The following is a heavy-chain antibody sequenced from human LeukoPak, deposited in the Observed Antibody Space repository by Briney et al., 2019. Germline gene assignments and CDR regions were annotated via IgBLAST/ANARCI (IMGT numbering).Heavy chain of an antibody. CDR1: GFTFSSYG. V-gene: IGHV3-30*02. Sequence: GGSLRLSCAASGFTFSSYGMHWVRQAPGKGLEWVAFIRYDGTIKYYADSVKGRFTISRDNSKNTLYLQINSLTTEDTAVYYCAKGEGGALGIPHPYYFDYWGQGNVVTVSS. CDR3: AKGEGGALGIPHPYYFDY. D-gene: IGHD3-16*01. J-gene: IGHJ4*02. CDR2: IRYDGTIK.